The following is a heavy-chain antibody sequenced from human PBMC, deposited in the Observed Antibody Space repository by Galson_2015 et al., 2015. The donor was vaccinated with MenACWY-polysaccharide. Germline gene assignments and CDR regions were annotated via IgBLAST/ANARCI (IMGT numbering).Heavy chain of an antibody. D-gene: IGHD3-10*01. V-gene: IGHV3-48*01. J-gene: IGHJ6*02. CDR1: GFSFSSYS. Sequence: SLRLSCAASGFSFSSYSFNWVRQAPGKGLEWVSYITSTSGTIYYADSVKGRFTISRDNARNSLYLQMDRLRAEDTAVYYCARDPVAGGLDVWGQGTTVTVSS. CDR2: ITSTSGTI. CDR3: ARDPVAGGLDV.